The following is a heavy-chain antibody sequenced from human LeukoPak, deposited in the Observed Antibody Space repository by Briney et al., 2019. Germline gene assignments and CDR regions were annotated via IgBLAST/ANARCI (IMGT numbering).Heavy chain of an antibody. CDR2: IYPGDSDT. Sequence: GASLQISCKGSGYSFTSYWIGWVRQMPGKGLEWMGIIYPGDSDTRYSPSFQGQVTISVDKSISTVYLQWSSLKASDTAMYYCARGDGSGSYPGWFDPWGQGTQVTVSS. D-gene: IGHD3-10*01. CDR1: GYSFTSYW. CDR3: ARGDGSGSYPGWFDP. V-gene: IGHV5-51*01. J-gene: IGHJ5*02.